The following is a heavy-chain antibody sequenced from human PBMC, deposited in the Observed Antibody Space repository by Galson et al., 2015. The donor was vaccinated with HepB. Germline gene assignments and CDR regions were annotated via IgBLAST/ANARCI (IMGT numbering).Heavy chain of an antibody. CDR2: ISSSGSTI. Sequence: SLRLSCAASGFTFSSYEMNWVRQAPGKGLEWVSYISSSGSTIYYADSVKGRFTISRDNAKNSLYLQMNSLRAEDTAVYYCASQPGGDGSNYPYSHLWGRGTLVTVSS. CDR1: GFTFSSYE. CDR3: ASQPGGDGSNYPYSHL. J-gene: IGHJ1*01. D-gene: IGHD3-16*01. V-gene: IGHV3-48*03.